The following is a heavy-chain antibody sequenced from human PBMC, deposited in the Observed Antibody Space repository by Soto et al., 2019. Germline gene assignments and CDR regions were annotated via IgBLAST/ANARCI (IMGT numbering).Heavy chain of an antibody. Sequence: SETLSLTCTVSGDSIMRDSYYWNWIRQHPGKGLEWIGYIYYSGTTAYNPSLKTRVTISPDTSKNQFSLNLSSVTAADTAVYYCARRHGPFDFWGQGTLVTVSS. V-gene: IGHV4-31*03. CDR1: GDSIMRDSYY. J-gene: IGHJ4*02. CDR2: IYYSGTT. CDR3: ARRHGPFDF.